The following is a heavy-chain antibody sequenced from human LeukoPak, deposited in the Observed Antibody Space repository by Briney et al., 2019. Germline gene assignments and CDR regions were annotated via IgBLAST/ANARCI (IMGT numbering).Heavy chain of an antibody. V-gene: IGHV1-2*02. J-gene: IGHJ3*02. CDR3: ARASDYCGGDCYSLPAFDI. Sequence: ASVKVSCKASGYTFTGYYMHWVRQAPGQGLGWMGWINPNSGGTNYAQKFQGRVTMTRDTSISTAYMELSRLRSDDTAVYYCARASDYCGGDCYSLPAFDIWGQGTMVTVSS. CDR2: INPNSGGT. CDR1: GYTFTGYY. D-gene: IGHD2-21*01.